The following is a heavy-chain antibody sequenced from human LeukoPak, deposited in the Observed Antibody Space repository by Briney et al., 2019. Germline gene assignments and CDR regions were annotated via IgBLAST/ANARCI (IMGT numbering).Heavy chain of an antibody. D-gene: IGHD5-24*01. V-gene: IGHV3-74*01. J-gene: IGHJ4*02. CDR2: ITYDGSST. CDR1: GFTFTSHL. Sequence: PGGSLRLSCAASGFTFTSHLIHWVRQAPGKGLLWVSYITYDGSSTIYADSVKGRFTISRDNAKNTVHLQMNSLRVEDTAIYYCARASDGWSIDYWGQGTLVTVSS. CDR3: ARASDGWSIDY.